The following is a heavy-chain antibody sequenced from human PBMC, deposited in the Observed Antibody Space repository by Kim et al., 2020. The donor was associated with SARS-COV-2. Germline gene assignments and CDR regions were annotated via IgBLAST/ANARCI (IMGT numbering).Heavy chain of an antibody. J-gene: IGHJ2*01. CDR1: GFTFSDYY. Sequence: GGSLRLSCAASGFTFSDYYMSWIRQAPGKGLEWVSYISSSGSTIYYADSVKGRFTISRDNAKNSLYLQMNSLRAEDTAVYYCARDPAGPRYCSSTSCQSGYFDLWGRGTLVTVSS. D-gene: IGHD2-2*01. CDR2: ISSSGSTI. CDR3: ARDPAGPRYCSSTSCQSGYFDL. V-gene: IGHV3-11*01.